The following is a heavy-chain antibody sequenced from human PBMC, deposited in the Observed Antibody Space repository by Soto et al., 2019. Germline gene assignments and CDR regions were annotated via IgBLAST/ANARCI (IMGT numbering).Heavy chain of an antibody. D-gene: IGHD3-10*01. Sequence: LSLPCTVSGGSINSYFWSWIRQSPGKGLEWIGHIYYSGSTSYSPSLKSRVSISVDTSKNQFSLEVHSVTAADPAVYYCARAGTNMVQFDYWGQGTLVTVSS. CDR3: ARAGTNMVQFDY. CDR2: IYYSGST. J-gene: IGHJ4*02. V-gene: IGHV4-59*01. CDR1: GGSINSYF.